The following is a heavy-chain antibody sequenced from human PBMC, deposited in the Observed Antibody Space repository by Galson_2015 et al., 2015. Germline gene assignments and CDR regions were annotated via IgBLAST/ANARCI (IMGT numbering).Heavy chain of an antibody. CDR2: VTYSGGST. D-gene: IGHD1-1*01. CDR3: AKRPGTLPGGFEY. Sequence: SLRLSCAASGFTFSSYAMSWVRQAPGKGLEWVSSVTYSGGSTYYTDSVKGRFTISRDNSKNTLYLQMNSLRVDDTAVYYCAKRPGTLPGGFEYWGQGTLVTVST. CDR1: GFTFSSYA. J-gene: IGHJ4*02. V-gene: IGHV3-23*01.